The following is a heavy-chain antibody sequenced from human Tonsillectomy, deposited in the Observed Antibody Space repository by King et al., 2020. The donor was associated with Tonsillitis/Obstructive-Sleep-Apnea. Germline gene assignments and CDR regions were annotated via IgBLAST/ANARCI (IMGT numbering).Heavy chain of an antibody. Sequence: VQLQESGPGLVKPSETLSLTCTVPGGSISGNYWSWIRQPPGKRLEWIGYIYYSGSTNYNPSLKSRVTISVDTSTNQFSLKLNAVPAADTAVYYCAKHAPDRVRIVWDYWGQGILVTVSS. CDR3: AKHAPDRVRIVWDY. CDR2: IYYSGST. CDR1: GGSISGNY. J-gene: IGHJ4*02. D-gene: IGHD3-16*01. V-gene: IGHV4-59*08.